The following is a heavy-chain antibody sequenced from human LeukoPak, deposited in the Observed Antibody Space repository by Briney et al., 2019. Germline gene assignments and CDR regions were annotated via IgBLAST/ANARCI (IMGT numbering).Heavy chain of an antibody. V-gene: IGHV4-34*01. D-gene: IGHD2-15*01. CDR3: ARDYCSGGSCYVGY. J-gene: IGHJ4*02. CDR2: INHSGST. Sequence: SETLSLTCAVYGGSFSGYYWSWIRQPPGKGLEWIGEINHSGSTNYNPSLKSRVTISVDTSKNQFSLKLGSVTAVDTAVYYCARDYCSGGSCYVGYWGQGTLVTVSS. CDR1: GGSFSGYY.